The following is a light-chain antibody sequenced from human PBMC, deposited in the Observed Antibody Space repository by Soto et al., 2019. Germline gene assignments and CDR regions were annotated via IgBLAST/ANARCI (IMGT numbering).Light chain of an antibody. CDR1: SSDVGGYNY. CDR2: EVS. V-gene: IGLV2-14*01. J-gene: IGLJ1*01. CDR3: SSYTSSYTYV. Sequence: QSALTQPASVSGSPGQSITISCTGTSSDVGGYNYVSWYQQQSGKAPKLMIHEVSNRPSGVSNRFSGSKSGNTASLTISGLQAEDEADYYCSSYTSSYTYVFGTGTRSPS.